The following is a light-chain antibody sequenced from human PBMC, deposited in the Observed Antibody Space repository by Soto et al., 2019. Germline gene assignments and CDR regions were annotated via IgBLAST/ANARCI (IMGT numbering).Light chain of an antibody. Sequence: DIQMTQSPSSLSTSVGDRVTITCRASQTISNYLNWYQQKPGKAPKLLIFATSTLQSGVPSRFSGSGSGTDFTITISRLQPEDFATYYCQQNYTAPCTFGQGTKLEIK. J-gene: IGKJ2*02. V-gene: IGKV1-39*01. CDR3: QQNYTAPCT. CDR2: ATS. CDR1: QTISNY.